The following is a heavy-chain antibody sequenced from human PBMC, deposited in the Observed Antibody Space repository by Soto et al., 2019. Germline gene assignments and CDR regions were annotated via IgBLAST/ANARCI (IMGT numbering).Heavy chain of an antibody. CDR3: RLGDGYKGYYYGMDV. D-gene: IGHD5-12*01. J-gene: IGHJ6*02. V-gene: IGHV4-34*01. CDR2: INHSGST. Sequence: SETLSLTSAVYGGSFSGYYWSWIRQPPGKGLEWIGEINHSGSTNYNPSLKSRVTISVDTSKNQFSLKLSSVTAADTAVYYCRLGDGYKGYYYGMDVWGQGTTVTVSS. CDR1: GGSFSGYY.